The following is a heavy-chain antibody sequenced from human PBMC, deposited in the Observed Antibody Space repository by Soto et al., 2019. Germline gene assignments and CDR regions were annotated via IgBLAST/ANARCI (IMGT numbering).Heavy chain of an antibody. V-gene: IGHV4-59*08. CDR2: IYYGGST. D-gene: IGHD3-22*01. J-gene: IGHJ5*02. CDR3: ARQASGYYYGWFDT. Sequence: SETLSLTCTVSGGSISPYYWSWIRQPPGKGLEWVGYIYYGGSTSYNPSLKSRVTISLETSKSQFSLKLSSVTAADTAVYYCARQASGYYYGWFDTWGQETLVTVSS. CDR1: GGSISPYY.